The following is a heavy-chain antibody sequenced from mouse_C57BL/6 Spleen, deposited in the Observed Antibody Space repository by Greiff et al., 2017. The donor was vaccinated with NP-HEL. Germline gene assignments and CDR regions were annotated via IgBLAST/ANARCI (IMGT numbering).Heavy chain of an antibody. CDR2: IHPNSGST. CDR1: GYTFTSYW. D-gene: IGHD2-1*01. CDR3: ARYYGNLYAMDY. Sequence: QVQLQQPGAELVKPGASVKLSCKASGYTFTSYWMHWVKQRPGQGLEWIGMIHPNSGSTNYNEKFKSKATLTVDKSSSTAYMQPSSLTSEDSAVYYCARYYGNLYAMDYWGQGTSVTVSS. V-gene: IGHV1-64*01. J-gene: IGHJ4*01.